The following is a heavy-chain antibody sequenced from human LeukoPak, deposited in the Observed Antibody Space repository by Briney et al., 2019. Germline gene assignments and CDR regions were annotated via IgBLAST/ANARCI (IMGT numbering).Heavy chain of an antibody. CDR2: IYYSGST. CDR3: ARVVFTMVRGIRDWFDP. CDR1: GGSISSGDYY. J-gene: IGHJ5*02. D-gene: IGHD3-10*01. V-gene: IGHV4-30-4*01. Sequence: PSQTLSLTCTVSGGSISSGDYYWSWIRQPPGKGLEWVGYIYYSGSTYYNPSLKSRVTISVDTSKNQFSLKLSSVTAVDTAVYYCARVVFTMVRGIRDWFDPWGQGTLVTVSS.